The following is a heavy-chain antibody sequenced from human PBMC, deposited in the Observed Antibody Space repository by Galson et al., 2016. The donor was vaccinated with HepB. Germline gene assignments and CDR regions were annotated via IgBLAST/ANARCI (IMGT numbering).Heavy chain of an antibody. D-gene: IGHD2-2*01. V-gene: IGHV1-18*01. CDR3: ARDEESADIVVVPTARGYYGMDV. CDR2: ISVYNGNT. CDR1: GYTFTSYG. Sequence: SVKVSCKASGYTFTSYGMSWVRQAPGQGLEWMGWISVYNGNTNYAQKFQGRVTMTTDTSTSTAYMELRSLRSDDTAVYYCARDEESADIVVVPTARGYYGMDVWGQGTTVTVFS. J-gene: IGHJ6*02.